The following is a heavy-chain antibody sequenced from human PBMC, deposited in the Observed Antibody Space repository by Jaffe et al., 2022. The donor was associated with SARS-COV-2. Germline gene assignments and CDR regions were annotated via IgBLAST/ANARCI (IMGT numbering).Heavy chain of an antibody. CDR3: ARHEREGADWFFYMDV. Sequence: QLLLQESGPGLVKPSETLSLTCTVSGGSISSSSYYWGWIRQPPGKGLEWIGSIYYSGSTYYNPSLKSRVTISVDTSKNQFSLKVSSVTAADTAVYYCARHEREGADWFFYMDVWGKGTTVTVSS. D-gene: IGHD3-9*01. J-gene: IGHJ6*03. V-gene: IGHV4-39*01. CDR2: IYYSGST. CDR1: GGSISSSSYY.